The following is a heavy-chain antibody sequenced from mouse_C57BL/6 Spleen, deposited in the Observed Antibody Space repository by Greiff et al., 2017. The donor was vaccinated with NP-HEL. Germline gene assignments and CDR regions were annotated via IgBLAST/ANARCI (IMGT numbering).Heavy chain of an antibody. CDR2: IYPGSGNT. J-gene: IGHJ4*01. Sequence: VKLVESGPELVKPGASVKISCKASGYSFTSYYIHWVKQRPGQGLEWIGWIYPGSGNTKYNEKFKGKATLTADTSSSTAYMQLSSLTSEDSAVYYCAREGIYYGDAMDYWGQGTSVTVSS. V-gene: IGHV1-66*01. CDR1: GYSFTSYY. CDR3: AREGIYYGDAMDY. D-gene: IGHD2-1*01.